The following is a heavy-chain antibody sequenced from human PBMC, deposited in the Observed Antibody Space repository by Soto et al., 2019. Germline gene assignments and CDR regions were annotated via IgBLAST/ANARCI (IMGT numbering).Heavy chain of an antibody. V-gene: IGHV3-7*01. CDR2: IKQGGTEK. J-gene: IGHJ3*02. D-gene: IGHD5-18*01. CDR3: ARGDTPMITGMDSFDI. CDR1: GFTFRRYW. Sequence: GGSLRLSCAASGFTFRRYWMNWVRQAPGKGLEWVANIKQGGTEKNYVDSVKGRFTISRDNAKNSLYLQMDSLRAEDTAVYFCARGDTPMITGMDSFDIWGQGTLVTVSS.